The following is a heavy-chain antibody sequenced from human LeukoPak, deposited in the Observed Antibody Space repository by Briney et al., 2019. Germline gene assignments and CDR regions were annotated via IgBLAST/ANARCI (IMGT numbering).Heavy chain of an antibody. CDR2: IKQGGGEI. CDR1: GFTFSRCW. D-gene: IGHD4-11*01. V-gene: IGHV3-7*01. CDR3: ARDRESESDSEGDY. Sequence: GGSLRLSCTASGFTFSRCWMSWVRQAPGKGLEYVALIKQGGGEIYHMDSVKGRFTISRDDATNSLYLQMNSLRVEDTALYYCARDRESESDSEGDYWGQGTLVTVSS. J-gene: IGHJ4*02.